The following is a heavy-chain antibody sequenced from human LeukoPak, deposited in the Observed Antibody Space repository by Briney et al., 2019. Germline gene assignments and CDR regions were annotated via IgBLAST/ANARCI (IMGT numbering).Heavy chain of an antibody. D-gene: IGHD2-15*01. CDR2: IYSGDST. CDR1: GFTVSSNY. V-gene: IGHV3-53*04. CDR3: AREGGGEAVAATDYYYYGMDV. J-gene: IGHJ6*02. Sequence: PGGSLRLSCAASGFTVSSNYMSWVRQAPGKGLEWVSVIYSGDSTYYADSVKGRFTISRHNSKNTLYLQMNSLRAEDTAVYYCAREGGGEAVAATDYYYYGMDVWGQGTTVTVSS.